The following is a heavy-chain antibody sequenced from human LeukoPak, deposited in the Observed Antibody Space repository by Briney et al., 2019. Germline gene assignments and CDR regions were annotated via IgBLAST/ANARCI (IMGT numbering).Heavy chain of an antibody. Sequence: GGSLRLSCAASGFTFSSYEMNWVRQAPGKGLEWVSYIRSSGSTIYYADSVKGRFTISKDNAKNSLYLQMNSLRAEDTAVYYCARHAVAGTFYYYYYMDVWGKGTTVTVSS. CDR2: IRSSGSTI. CDR1: GFTFSSYE. J-gene: IGHJ6*03. V-gene: IGHV3-48*03. CDR3: ARHAVAGTFYYYYYMDV. D-gene: IGHD6-19*01.